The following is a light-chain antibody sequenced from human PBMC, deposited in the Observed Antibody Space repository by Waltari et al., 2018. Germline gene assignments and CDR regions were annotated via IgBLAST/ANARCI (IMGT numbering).Light chain of an antibody. J-gene: IGLJ2*01. CDR3: CSYTTSDTFV. CDR2: EAS. CDR1: SRDAGSYNF. V-gene: IGLV2-23*02. Sequence: QSALTPPASVSATPGQSITISCTGTSRDAGSYNFVTWYQQHPGKAPKLMIYEASKRPSGVSNRFSGSKSGNTASLTISGLQAEDEADYYCCSYTTSDTFVFGGGTKLTVL.